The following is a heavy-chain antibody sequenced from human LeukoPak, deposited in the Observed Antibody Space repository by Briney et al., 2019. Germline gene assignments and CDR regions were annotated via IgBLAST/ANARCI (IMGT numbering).Heavy chain of an antibody. CDR2: INPNSGGT. CDR1: GYTFTGYY. V-gene: IGHV1-2*02. J-gene: IGHJ4*02. CDR3: AREASIVGATFHPDY. D-gene: IGHD1-26*01. Sequence: ASVKVSCKASGYTFTGYYMHWVRQAPGQGLEWMGWINPNSGGTNYAQKFQGRVTMTRDTSISTAYMELSRLRSDDTAVYYCAREASIVGATFHPDYWGQGTLVTVSS.